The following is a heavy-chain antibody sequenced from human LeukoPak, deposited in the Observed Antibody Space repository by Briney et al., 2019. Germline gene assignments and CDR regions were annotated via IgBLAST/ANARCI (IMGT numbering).Heavy chain of an antibody. CDR3: ARLNYYDSSGYEISFDY. CDR1: GGSFSGYY. Sequence: SETLSLTCAVYGGSFSGYYWSWIRQPPGKGLEWIGEINHSGSTNYNPSLKSRVTISVDTSKNQSSLKLSSVTAADTAVYYCARLNYYDSSGYEISFDYWGQGTLVTVSS. CDR2: INHSGST. D-gene: IGHD3-22*01. V-gene: IGHV4-34*01. J-gene: IGHJ4*02.